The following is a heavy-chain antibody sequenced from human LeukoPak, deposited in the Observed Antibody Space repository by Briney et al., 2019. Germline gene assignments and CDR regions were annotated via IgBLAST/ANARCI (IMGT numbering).Heavy chain of an antibody. V-gene: IGHV4-59*08. Sequence: PSETLSLTCTVSGGSISGYYWSWIRQPPGKGLEWIENIYYSGSTNYNPSLKSRVTISVDTSKNQFSLKLSSVTAADTAVYYCANYHDYSNFQGAYYLDYWGQGTLVTVSS. D-gene: IGHD4-11*01. CDR3: ANYHDYSNFQGAYYLDY. CDR2: IYYSGST. CDR1: GGSISGYY. J-gene: IGHJ4*02.